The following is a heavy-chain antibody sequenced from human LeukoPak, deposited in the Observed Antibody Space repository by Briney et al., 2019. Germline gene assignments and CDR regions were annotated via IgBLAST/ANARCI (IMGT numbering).Heavy chain of an antibody. CDR2: INPSGGST. D-gene: IGHD2-21*02. Sequence: ASVKVSCKASEYTFTGYYMHWVRQAPGQGLEWMGIINPSGGSTSYAQKFQGRVTMTRDTSTNTVYMELSSLRSEDTAVYYCAGEGSAYCGGDCSIDYWGQGTLVIVSS. J-gene: IGHJ4*02. CDR1: EYTFTGYY. CDR3: AGEGSAYCGGDCSIDY. V-gene: IGHV1-46*01.